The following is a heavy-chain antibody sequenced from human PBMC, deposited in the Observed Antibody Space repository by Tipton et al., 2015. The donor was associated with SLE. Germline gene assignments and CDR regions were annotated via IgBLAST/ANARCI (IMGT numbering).Heavy chain of an antibody. V-gene: IGHV3-23*01. CDR1: GFTFAIYG. CDR3: AKEGGGYEDAFDI. J-gene: IGHJ3*02. D-gene: IGHD5-24*01. Sequence: GSLRLSCAASGFTFAIYGMGWVRQAPGKGLDWVSSITSGGTTYDADSVKGRFTISRDNSKNTLYLQMNSLRAEDTAVYYCAKEGGGYEDAFDIWGQGTMVSVSS. CDR2: ITSGGTT.